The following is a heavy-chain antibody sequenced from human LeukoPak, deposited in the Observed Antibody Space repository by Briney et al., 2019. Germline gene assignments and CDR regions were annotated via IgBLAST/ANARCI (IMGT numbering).Heavy chain of an antibody. J-gene: IGHJ4*02. CDR1: GFSFSSYA. Sequence: PGGSLRLSCAASGFSFSSYAMSWVRQAPGKGLEWVSTISWTGGRTYYADSVKGRFTISRDNSKDTLSLQMNSLRAGDTAVYYCAKDPSVDSGRFDYWGQGTLVTVSS. CDR3: AKDPSVDSGRFDY. V-gene: IGHV3-23*01. CDR2: ISWTGGRT.